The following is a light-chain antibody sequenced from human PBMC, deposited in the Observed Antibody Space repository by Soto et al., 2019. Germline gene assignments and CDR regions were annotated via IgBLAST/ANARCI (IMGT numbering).Light chain of an antibody. V-gene: IGLV1-40*01. Sequence: QSVLTQPPSVSGAPGQSVTISCTGSSSNIGAGYDVHWYQQLPGTAPKLLIYSNNNRPSGVPDRFSGSKSGTSASLAITGLQAEDEADYYCQSYDSSLTGGIFGGGPKVTVL. J-gene: IGLJ2*01. CDR3: QSYDSSLTGGI. CDR1: SSNIGAGYD. CDR2: SNN.